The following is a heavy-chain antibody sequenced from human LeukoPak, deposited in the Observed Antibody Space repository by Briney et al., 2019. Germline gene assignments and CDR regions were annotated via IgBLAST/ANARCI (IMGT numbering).Heavy chain of an antibody. D-gene: IGHD6-13*01. CDR1: GGSISGYH. CDR3: SSHDGSSWFYFDY. J-gene: IGHJ4*02. V-gene: IGHV4-59*08. CDR2: IHHTGST. Sequence: PSETLSLTCTVSGGSISGYHWRWVRQPPGKGLEWIGYIHHTGSTNFNPSLKSRVTMSVDTSENQFSLQLSSVTAADTALYYCSSHDGSSWFYFDYWSQGTLVTVSS.